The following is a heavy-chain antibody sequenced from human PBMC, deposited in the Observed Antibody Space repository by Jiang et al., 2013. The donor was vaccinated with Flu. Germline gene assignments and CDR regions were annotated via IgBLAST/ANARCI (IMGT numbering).Heavy chain of an antibody. J-gene: IGHJ4*02. V-gene: IGHV1-69*06. D-gene: IGHD3-3*01. CDR2: IIPIFGTA. CDR1: GGTFSSYA. Sequence: GAEVKKPGSSVKVSCKASGGTFSSYAISWVRQAPGQGLEWMGGIIPIFGTANYAQKFQGRVTITADKSTSTAYMELSSLRSEDTAVYYCARKITIFGVAPFDYWGQGTLVTVSS. CDR3: ARKITIFGVAPFDY.